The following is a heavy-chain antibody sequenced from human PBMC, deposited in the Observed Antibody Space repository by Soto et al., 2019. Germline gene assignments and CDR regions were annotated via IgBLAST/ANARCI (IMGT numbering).Heavy chain of an antibody. J-gene: IGHJ3*02. Sequence: QMQLVQSGAEVKKTGSSVKVPCKASGYTFTYRYLHWVRQAPGQALEWMVWITPFNGNTNYAQKFQDRVTITRDRSMSTAYMELSSLRSEDTAMYYCARQRITMVRGVTYDAFDIWGQRTMVTVSS. V-gene: IGHV1-45*02. CDR2: ITPFNGNT. CDR3: ARQRITMVRGVTYDAFDI. CDR1: GYTFTYRY. D-gene: IGHD3-10*01.